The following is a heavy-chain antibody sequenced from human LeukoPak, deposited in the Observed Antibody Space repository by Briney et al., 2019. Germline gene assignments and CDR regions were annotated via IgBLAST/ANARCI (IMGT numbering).Heavy chain of an antibody. CDR1: GFTFSDYY. CDR3: ARDRGFCSGGSCFPNFDF. J-gene: IGHJ4*02. V-gene: IGHV3-11*01. D-gene: IGHD2-15*01. CDR2: ISSSGSTI. Sequence: GGSLRLSCAASGFTFSDYYMSWIRQAPGKGLEWVSYISSSGSTIYYADSVKGRFTISRDNAKNSLFLQMNGLRAEDTAVYYCARDRGFCSGGSCFPNFDFWGQGTLVTVSS.